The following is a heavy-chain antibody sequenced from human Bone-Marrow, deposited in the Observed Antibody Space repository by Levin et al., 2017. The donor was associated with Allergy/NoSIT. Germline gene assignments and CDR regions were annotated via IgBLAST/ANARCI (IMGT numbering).Heavy chain of an antibody. CDR3: AREVRSSGGIKYFQH. CDR2: INPNSGGT. V-gene: IGHV1-2*06. CDR1: GYTFTGYY. D-gene: IGHD6-19*01. Sequence: GESLKISCKASGYTFTGYYMHWVRQAPGQGLEWMGRINPNSGGTNYAQKFQGRVTMTRDTSISTAYMELSRLRSDDTAVYYCAREVRSSGGIKYFQHWGQGTLVTVSS. J-gene: IGHJ1*01.